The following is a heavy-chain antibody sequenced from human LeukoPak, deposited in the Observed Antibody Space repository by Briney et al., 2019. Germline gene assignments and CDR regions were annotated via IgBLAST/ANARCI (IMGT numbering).Heavy chain of an antibody. Sequence: PSETLSLTCAVYGGSFSGYYWGWIRQPPGKGLEWIGSIYYSGSTYYNPSLKSRVTISVDTSKNQFSLKLSSVTAADTAVYYCAREYPYYYDSSGYYSDYWGQGTLVTVSS. V-gene: IGHV4-34*01. CDR1: GGSFSGYY. J-gene: IGHJ4*02. CDR2: IYYSGST. CDR3: AREYPYYYDSSGYYSDY. D-gene: IGHD3-22*01.